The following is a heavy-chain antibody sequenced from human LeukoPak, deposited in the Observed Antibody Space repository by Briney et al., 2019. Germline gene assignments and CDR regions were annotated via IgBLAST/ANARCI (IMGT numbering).Heavy chain of an antibody. V-gene: IGHV3-48*01. CDR1: GFTFSSYS. CDR2: ISNSGTTI. Sequence: GGSLRLSCAASGFTFSSYSMNWVRQAPGKGLEWVSYISNSGTTIYYPDSVKGRFTISRDNAKNSLYLQVNSLRAEDTAVYNCARDFGGIGYCSSTSCFPLDYWGQGTLVTVSS. J-gene: IGHJ4*02. D-gene: IGHD2-2*01. CDR3: ARDFGGIGYCSSTSCFPLDY.